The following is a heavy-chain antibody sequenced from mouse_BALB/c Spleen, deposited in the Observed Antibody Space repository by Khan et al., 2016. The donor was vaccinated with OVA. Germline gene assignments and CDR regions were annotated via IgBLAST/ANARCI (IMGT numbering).Heavy chain of an antibody. V-gene: IGHV1-84*02. CDR2: IYPGSGNT. J-gene: IGHJ2*01. CDR3: ARGGDYESGLFDY. CDR1: GYTFTYNY. Sequence: QLQLEESGPELVKPGASVNISCKASGYTFTYNYINWVKQKPGQGLEWIGWIYPGSGNTKYNEKFKGKATLTVDTSSSKAYMHLSSLTSEGTAVSFSARGGDYESGLFDYWGQGTTLTVSS. D-gene: IGHD1-1*01.